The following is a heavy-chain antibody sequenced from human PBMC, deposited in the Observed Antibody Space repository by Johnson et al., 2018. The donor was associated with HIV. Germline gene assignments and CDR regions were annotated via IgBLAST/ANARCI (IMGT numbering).Heavy chain of an antibody. CDR1: GFSFSSYW. CDR3: AKEGSIAAAGNDAFDI. Sequence: VQLVESGGGVARPGGSLRLSCAASGFSFSSYWMSWVRQAPGKGLEWVANIKQDGSEKYSVDSVKGRFTISRDNSKNTLYLQMNSLRAEDTAVYYCAKEGSIAAAGNDAFDIWGQGTMVTVSS. J-gene: IGHJ3*02. V-gene: IGHV3-7*03. CDR2: IKQDGSEK. D-gene: IGHD6-13*01.